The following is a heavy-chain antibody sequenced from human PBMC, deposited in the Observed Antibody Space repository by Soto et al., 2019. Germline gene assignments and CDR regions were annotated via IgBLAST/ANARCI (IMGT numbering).Heavy chain of an antibody. CDR2: INHSGST. V-gene: IGHV4-34*01. J-gene: IGHJ5*02. Sequence: SETLSLTCAVYGGSFSGYYWSWIRQPPGKGLEWIGEINHSGSTNYNPSLKSRVTISVDTSKNQFSLKLSSVTAADTAVYYCAPNRMVRGVIIPQPIIPSWGQGTLVTVSS. D-gene: IGHD3-10*01. CDR1: GGSFSGYY. CDR3: APNRMVRGVIIPQPIIPS.